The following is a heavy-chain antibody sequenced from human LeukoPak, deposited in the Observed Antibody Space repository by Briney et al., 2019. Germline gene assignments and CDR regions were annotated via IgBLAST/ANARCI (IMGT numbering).Heavy chain of an antibody. V-gene: IGHV1-2*02. CDR1: GYTFTGYY. J-gene: IGHJ4*02. D-gene: IGHD4-17*01. CDR3: ARVNDYGDYGGVCDY. CDR2: INPNSGGT. Sequence: ASVKVSCKASGYTFTGYYMHWVRQAPGQGLEWMGWINPNSGGTNCAQKFQGRVTMTRDTSISTAYMELSRLRSDDTAVYYCARVNDYGDYGGVCDYWGQGTLVTVSS.